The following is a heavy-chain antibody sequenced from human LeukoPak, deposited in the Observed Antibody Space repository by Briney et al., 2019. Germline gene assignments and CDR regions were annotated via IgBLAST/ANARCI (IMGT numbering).Heavy chain of an antibody. V-gene: IGHV1-2*06. D-gene: IGHD2-15*01. CDR3: ARVPLAALDFDY. CDR2: INPNSGGT. J-gene: IGHJ4*02. CDR1: GYAFTGYY. Sequence: ASVKVSCKASGYAFTGYYMHWVRQAPGQGLEWMGRINPNSGGTNYAQKFQGRVTMTRDTSISTAYMELSRLRSDDTAVYYCARVPLAALDFDYWGQGTLVTVSS.